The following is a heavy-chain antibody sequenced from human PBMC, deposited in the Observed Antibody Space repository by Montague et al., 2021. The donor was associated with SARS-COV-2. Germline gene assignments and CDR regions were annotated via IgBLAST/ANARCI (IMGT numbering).Heavy chain of an antibody. D-gene: IGHD6-13*01. CDR3: ARFFSSWTD. V-gene: IGHV4-4*02. CDR2: IYHSGST. Sequence: SETLSLTCAVSGGPISSGNWWSWVRQPPGKALEWIGEIYHSGSTNYNPSLKSRVTISLDKSKNQLSLNLSSATAANTPVYYCARFFSSWTDWGQGALVTVSS. CDR1: GGPISSGNW. J-gene: IGHJ4*02.